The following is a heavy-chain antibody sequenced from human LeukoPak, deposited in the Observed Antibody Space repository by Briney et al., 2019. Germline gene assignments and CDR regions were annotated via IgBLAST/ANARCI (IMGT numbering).Heavy chain of an antibody. J-gene: IGHJ4*02. CDR2: ISYDGSNK. V-gene: IGHV3-30-3*01. CDR1: GFTFSSYA. D-gene: IGHD3-16*01. CDR3: ARDPMGDDY. Sequence: GGSLRLSCAASGFTFSSYAMYWVRQAPGKGLEWVTLISYDGSNKHYADSVKGRFTISRDNAKNSLYLQMNSLRAEDTAVYYCARDPMGDDYWGQGTLVTVSS.